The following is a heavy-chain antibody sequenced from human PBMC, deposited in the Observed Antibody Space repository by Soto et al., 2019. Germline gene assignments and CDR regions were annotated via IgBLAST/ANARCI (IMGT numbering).Heavy chain of an antibody. Sequence: GGSLRLSCAASGFTFSSYSMNWVRQAPGKGLEWVSSISSSSSYIYYADSVKGRFTISRDNAKNSLYLQMNSLRAEDTAVYYCARDFYYGSGSYYFYFDYWGQGTLVTVSS. CDR1: GFTFSSYS. D-gene: IGHD3-10*01. CDR3: ARDFYYGSGSYYFYFDY. V-gene: IGHV3-21*01. CDR2: ISSSSSYI. J-gene: IGHJ4*02.